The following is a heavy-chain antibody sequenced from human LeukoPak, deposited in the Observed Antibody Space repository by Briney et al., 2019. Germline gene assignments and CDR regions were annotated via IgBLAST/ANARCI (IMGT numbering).Heavy chain of an antibody. CDR2: ISAYNGNT. J-gene: IGHJ6*03. CDR3: ARSSRSYYYYYMDV. V-gene: IGHV1-18*01. CDR1: GYTFTSHG. D-gene: IGHD1-26*01. Sequence: ASVKVSCKPSGYTFTSHGITWVRQAPGQGLEWVGWISAYNGNTKYAQKFQGRVTMTTDASTSTVYMELSSLRSEDTAVYYCARSSRSYYYYYMDVWGKGTTVTISS.